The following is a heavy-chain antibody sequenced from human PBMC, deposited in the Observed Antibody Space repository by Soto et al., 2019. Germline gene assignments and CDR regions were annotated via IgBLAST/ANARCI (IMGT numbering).Heavy chain of an antibody. D-gene: IGHD4-17*01. V-gene: IGHV3-15*01. CDR2: IKSKTDGGTT. CDR3: TTDTTVTTADRRFDP. Sequence: EVQLVESGGGLVKPGGSLRLSCAASGFTFSNAWMSWVRQAPGKGLEWVGRIKSKTDGGTTDYAAPVKGRFTISRDDSKNTLYLQINSLKDEDTAVYYCTTDTTVTTADRRFDPWGQGTLVTVSS. CDR1: GFTFSNAW. J-gene: IGHJ5*02.